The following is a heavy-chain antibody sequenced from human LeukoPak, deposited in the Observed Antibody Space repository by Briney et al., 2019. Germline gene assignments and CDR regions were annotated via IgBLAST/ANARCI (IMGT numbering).Heavy chain of an antibody. J-gene: IGHJ4*02. Sequence: GGSLRLSCAASGFSFRTYEMTWVRQAPGKGLEWVSAISGSGGSTYYADSVKGRFTISRDNSKNTLYLQMNSLRAEDTAVYYCAKVARYFRYYFDYWGQGTLVTVSS. CDR3: AKVARYFRYYFDY. V-gene: IGHV3-23*01. CDR2: ISGSGGST. CDR1: GFSFRTYE. D-gene: IGHD3-9*01.